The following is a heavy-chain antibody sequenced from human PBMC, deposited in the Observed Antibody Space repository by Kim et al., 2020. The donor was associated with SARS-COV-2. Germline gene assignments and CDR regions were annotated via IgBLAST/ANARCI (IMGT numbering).Heavy chain of an antibody. CDR2: INPNSGGT. CDR3: ARDRGYSYDQGQDY. Sequence: ASVKVSCKASGYTFTGYYMHWVRQAPGQGLEWMGWINPNSGGTNYAQKFQGRVTMTRDTSISTAYMELSRLRSDDTAVYYCARDRGYSYDQGQDYWGQGTLVTVSS. D-gene: IGHD5-18*01. CDR1: GYTFTGYY. V-gene: IGHV1-2*02. J-gene: IGHJ4*02.